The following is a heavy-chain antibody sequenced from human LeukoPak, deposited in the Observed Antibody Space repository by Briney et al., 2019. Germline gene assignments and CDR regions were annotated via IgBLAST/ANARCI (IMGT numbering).Heavy chain of an antibody. CDR1: GGSISSSSYY. J-gene: IGHJ4*02. CDR3: ARDSPPIGSYYRGFDF. D-gene: IGHD1-26*01. CDR2: IYTSGST. Sequence: SETLSLTCTVSGGSISSSSYYWSWIRQPAGKGLEWIGRIYTSGSTNYNPSLKSRVTISVDTSKNQFSLKLSSVTAADTAVYYCARDSPPIGSYYRGFDFWGQGTLVTVSS. V-gene: IGHV4-61*02.